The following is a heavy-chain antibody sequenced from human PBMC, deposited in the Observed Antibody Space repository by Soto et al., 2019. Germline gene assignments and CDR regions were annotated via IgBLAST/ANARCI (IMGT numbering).Heavy chain of an antibody. V-gene: IGHV3-23*01. J-gene: IGHJ4*02. CDR3: AKSNGWYAELDY. CDR1: GFTFSSYA. D-gene: IGHD6-19*01. CDR2: ISGSGGST. Sequence: EVQLLESGGGLVQPGGSLRLSCAASGFTFSSYAMSWVRQAPGKGLEWVSAISGSGGSTYYADSVKGRFTFSRDNSKNTLFLQMNSLRAEDTAVYYCAKSNGWYAELDYWGQGTLVTVSS.